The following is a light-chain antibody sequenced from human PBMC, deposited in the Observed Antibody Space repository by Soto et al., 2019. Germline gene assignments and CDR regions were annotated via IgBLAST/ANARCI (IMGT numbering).Light chain of an antibody. CDR2: GAS. Sequence: EIMLTQSPGTLSLSSGERATLSCRASQSVSSSFLAWYQQKPGQAPRLLIYGASIRATGIPDRFSGSGSGTDFTLTINRLDPEVFAMYLSQYYDTSLWTFGQGTKV. V-gene: IGKV3-20*01. CDR1: QSVSSSF. CDR3: QYYDTSLWT. J-gene: IGKJ1*01.